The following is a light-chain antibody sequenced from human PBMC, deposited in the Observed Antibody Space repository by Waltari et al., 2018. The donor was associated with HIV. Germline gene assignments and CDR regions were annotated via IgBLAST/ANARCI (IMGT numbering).Light chain of an antibody. CDR2: DAS. CDR3: QQCATSPWT. J-gene: IGKJ1*01. Sequence: ETVLTQSPATLSLSPGERATLSCRASQSVSDYLAWYQQKPGQPPRLLIYDASNRATGIPTRFSGSGSGTDFTLTISRLQPEDFAVYYCQQCATSPWTFGQGTTV. CDR1: QSVSDY. V-gene: IGKV3-11*01.